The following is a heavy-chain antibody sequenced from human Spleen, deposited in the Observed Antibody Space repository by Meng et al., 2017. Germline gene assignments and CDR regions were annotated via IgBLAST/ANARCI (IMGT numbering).Heavy chain of an antibody. V-gene: IGHV3-74*01. D-gene: IGHD3-10*01. Sequence: GESLKISCAASGFTLSNHWMHWVRQAPGKGLVWVSRINSDGSSRSHAGSVKGRFTISRDNAKNTLYLQMNSLRVEDTVVYYCAIVGETSPLFTSEDGLDIWGQGTMVTVSS. J-gene: IGHJ3*02. CDR2: INSDGSSR. CDR1: GFTLSNHW. CDR3: AIVGETSPLFTSEDGLDI.